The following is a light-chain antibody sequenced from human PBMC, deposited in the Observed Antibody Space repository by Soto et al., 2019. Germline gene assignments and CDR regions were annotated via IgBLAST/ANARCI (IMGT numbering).Light chain of an antibody. Sequence: QSVLTQPASVAESPGQSITISCTGTSSDVGGYNYVSWYQQHPGKAPKFMIYDVSNRPSGVSNRFSGSKSGNTASLTISGLQAEDEADYYCCSYTTSNTRQIVFGTGTKVTVL. CDR2: DVS. V-gene: IGLV2-14*01. J-gene: IGLJ1*01. CDR3: CSYTTSNTRQIV. CDR1: SSDVGGYNY.